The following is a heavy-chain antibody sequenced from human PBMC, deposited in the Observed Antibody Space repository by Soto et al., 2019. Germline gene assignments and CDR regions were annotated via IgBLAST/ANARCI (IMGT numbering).Heavy chain of an antibody. D-gene: IGHD3-3*01. J-gene: IGHJ6*02. Sequence: SETLSLTCTVSGGSISSYYWSWIRQPPGKGLEWIVYIYYSGSTNYNPSLKSRVTISVDTSKNQFSLKLSSVTAADTAVYYCARATYDFWSGYYYYYGMDVWGQGTTVTVSS. CDR2: IYYSGST. CDR1: GGSISSYY. CDR3: ARATYDFWSGYYYYYGMDV. V-gene: IGHV4-59*01.